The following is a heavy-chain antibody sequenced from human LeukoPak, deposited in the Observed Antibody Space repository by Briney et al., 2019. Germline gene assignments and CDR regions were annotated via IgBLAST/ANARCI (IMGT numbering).Heavy chain of an antibody. Sequence: ASVKVSCKASGYTFTGYYMHWVRQAPRQGLEWMGRINPNSGGTNYAQKFQGRVTMTRDTSISTAYMELSRLRSDDTAVYYCARSGRRSGQQLVGWFDPWGQGTLVTVSS. J-gene: IGHJ5*02. D-gene: IGHD6-13*01. V-gene: IGHV1-2*06. CDR3: ARSGRRSGQQLVGWFDP. CDR2: INPNSGGT. CDR1: GYTFTGYY.